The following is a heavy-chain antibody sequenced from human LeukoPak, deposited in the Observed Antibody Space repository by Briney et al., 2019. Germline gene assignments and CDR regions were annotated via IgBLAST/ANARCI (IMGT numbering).Heavy chain of an antibody. CDR1: GFTFGDYA. D-gene: IGHD2-21*02. J-gene: IGHJ4*02. V-gene: IGHV3-73*01. CDR2: IGTTADNYAT. CDR3: SGVVTTLYY. Sequence: PGRSLRLSCTASGFTFGDYAMSWFRQASGKGLEWVGRIGTTADNYATAYAASVKGRFTISRDDSKNTAYLQMNSLKTEDTAVYYCSGVVTTLYYWGQGTLVTVSS.